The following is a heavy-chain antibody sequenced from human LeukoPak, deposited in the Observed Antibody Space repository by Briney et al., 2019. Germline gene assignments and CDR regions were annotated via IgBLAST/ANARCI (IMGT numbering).Heavy chain of an antibody. D-gene: IGHD3-10*02. CDR1: GFTFSSYA. CDR3: AELGITVIGGV. Sequence: GGSLRLSCAASGFTFSSYAMHWVRQAPGKGLEWVAVISYDGSNKYYADSVKGRFTISRDNSKNTLYLQMNSLRAEDTAVYYCAELGITVIGGVWGKGTTVTISS. V-gene: IGHV3-30*04. J-gene: IGHJ6*04. CDR2: ISYDGSNK.